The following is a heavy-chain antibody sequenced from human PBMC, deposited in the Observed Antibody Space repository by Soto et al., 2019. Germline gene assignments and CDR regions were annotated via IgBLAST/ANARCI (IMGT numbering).Heavy chain of an antibody. CDR3: ARDRGRFVTMVRGSRWFDP. D-gene: IGHD3-10*01. CDR2: IIPILGIA. V-gene: IGHV1-69*08. Sequence: QVQLVQSGAEVKKPGSSVKVSCKASGGTFSSYTISWVRQAPGQGLEWMGRIIPILGIANYAQKFQGRVTITADKSTSTAYMELSSLRSEDTAVYYCARDRGRFVTMVRGSRWFDPWGQGTLVTVSS. CDR1: GGTFSSYT. J-gene: IGHJ5*02.